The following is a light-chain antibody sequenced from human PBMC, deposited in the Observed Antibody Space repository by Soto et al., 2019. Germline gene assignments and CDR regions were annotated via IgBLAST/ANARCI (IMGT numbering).Light chain of an antibody. V-gene: IGKV3-11*01. CDR2: DAS. CDR1: QSVSSY. J-gene: IGKJ5*01. Sequence: EILLTQYPATLSLSPGERATLSCRASQSVSSYLAWYQQKPGQAPRLLIYDASNRATGIPARFSGSGSGTDFTLTISSLEPEDFAVYYCQQRSNWLLTFGQGTRLEIK. CDR3: QQRSNWLLT.